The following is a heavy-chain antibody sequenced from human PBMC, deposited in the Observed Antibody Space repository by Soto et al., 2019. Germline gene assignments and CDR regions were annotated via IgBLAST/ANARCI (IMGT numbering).Heavy chain of an antibody. V-gene: IGHV4-38-2*01. CDR2: IYHSGST. CDR1: GYSISSGYY. Sequence: SETLSLTCAVSGYSISSGYYWGWIRQPPGKGLEWIGSIYHSGSTYYNPSLKSRVTISVDTSKNQFSLKLSSVTAADTAVYYCASVGVAGDFDYWGQGTQVTVSS. D-gene: IGHD6-19*01. J-gene: IGHJ4*02. CDR3: ASVGVAGDFDY.